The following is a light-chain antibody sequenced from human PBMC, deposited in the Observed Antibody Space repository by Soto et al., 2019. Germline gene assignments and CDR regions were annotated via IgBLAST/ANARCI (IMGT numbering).Light chain of an antibody. Sequence: DIQMTQSPSSLSASVGDRVTIACQASQDISKYLNWYQFRPGQAPKLLIYDASNLETGVPSRFRGSGSGTHFSLTITSLQPEDVATYYCQQYDNLLALTFGGVTKVQIK. CDR2: DAS. CDR1: QDISKY. J-gene: IGKJ4*01. CDR3: QQYDNLLALT. V-gene: IGKV1-33*01.